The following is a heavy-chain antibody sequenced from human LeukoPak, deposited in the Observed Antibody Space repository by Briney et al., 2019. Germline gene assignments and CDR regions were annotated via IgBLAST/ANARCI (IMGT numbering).Heavy chain of an antibody. Sequence: GGSLRLSCAASGFTFSDYYMSWIRQAPGKGLEWVSYISSSGSTIYYADSVKGRFTISRDNAKNSLYLQMNSLRAEDTAVYYCARDVDPYYYDGSGYYYVRWFDPWGQGTLVTVSS. CDR3: ARDVDPYYYDGSGYYYVRWFDP. J-gene: IGHJ5*02. V-gene: IGHV3-11*01. CDR1: GFTFSDYY. D-gene: IGHD3-22*01. CDR2: ISSSGSTI.